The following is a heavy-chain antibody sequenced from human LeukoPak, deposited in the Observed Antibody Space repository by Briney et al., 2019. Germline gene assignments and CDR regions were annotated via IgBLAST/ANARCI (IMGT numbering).Heavy chain of an antibody. V-gene: IGHV1-46*01. J-gene: IGHJ6*03. CDR1: GYSFTSHY. Sequence: ASVKVSCKASGYSFTSHYMHWVRQAPGQGLEWMGLINPSGSSTLYAQKFQGRVTMTRDTSTSTVYMELSSLRSEDTAVYYCARAGDTAILGDYYYYMDVWGKGTTVTISS. D-gene: IGHD5-18*01. CDR3: ARAGDTAILGDYYYYMDV. CDR2: INPSGSST.